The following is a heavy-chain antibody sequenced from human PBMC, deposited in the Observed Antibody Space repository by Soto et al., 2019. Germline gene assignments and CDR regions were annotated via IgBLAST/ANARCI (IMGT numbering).Heavy chain of an antibody. J-gene: IGHJ6*02. CDR3: DGGRDEGVWGGPSYYYAGMTL. V-gene: IGHV1-8*01. CDR1: GYTFTSYD. D-gene: IGHD3-16*01. CDR2: MNSNRGNI. Sequence: ALVKVACQASGYTFTSYDFNWLRQATGQGIEWIGWMNSNRGNIGYAQKFQGRVTMTRNTSISPAYMQLSSQRSEDTAVYSCDGGRDEGVWGGPSYYYAGMTLCSQRTTVTLS.